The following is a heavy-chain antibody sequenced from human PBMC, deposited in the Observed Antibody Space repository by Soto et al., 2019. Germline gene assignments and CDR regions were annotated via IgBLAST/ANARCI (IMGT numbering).Heavy chain of an antibody. CDR1: GFTFSSYA. CDR2: ISGSGDST. Sequence: GGSLRFSCAASGFTFSSYAMSWVRQAPGKGLEWVSGISGSGDSTYYADSVKGRFTISRDNSKNTLYLQMNSLRAEDTAVYYCAKGVPGIAVAGTGYFQHWGQGTLVT. V-gene: IGHV3-23*01. D-gene: IGHD6-19*01. J-gene: IGHJ1*01. CDR3: AKGVPGIAVAGTGYFQH.